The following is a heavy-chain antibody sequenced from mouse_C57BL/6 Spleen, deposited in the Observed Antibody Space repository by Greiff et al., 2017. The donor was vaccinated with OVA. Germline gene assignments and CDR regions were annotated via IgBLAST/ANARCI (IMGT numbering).Heavy chain of an antibody. CDR3: ARSRAY. Sequence: QQSCKASGYTFTSYWMQWVKQRPGQGLEWIGEIDPSDSYTNYNQKFKGKATLTVDTSSSTAYMQLSSLTSEDSAVYYCARSRAYWGQGTLVTVSA. CDR2: IDPSDSYT. J-gene: IGHJ3*01. CDR1: GYTFTSYW. V-gene: IGHV1-50*01.